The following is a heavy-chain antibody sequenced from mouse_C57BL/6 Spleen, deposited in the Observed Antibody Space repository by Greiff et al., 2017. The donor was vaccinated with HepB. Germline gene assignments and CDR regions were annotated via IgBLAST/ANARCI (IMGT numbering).Heavy chain of an antibody. CDR3: ARDVGYYCSSHYFDY. CDR2: ISDGGSYT. Sequence: DVMLVESGGGLVKPGGSLKLSCAASGFTFSSYAMSWVRQTPEKRLEWVATISDGGSYTYYPDNVKGRFTISIDNAKNNLYLQMSHLKSEDTAMYYCARDVGYYCSSHYFDYWGQGTTLTVSS. J-gene: IGHJ2*01. V-gene: IGHV5-4*01. CDR1: GFTFSSYA. D-gene: IGHD1-1*01.